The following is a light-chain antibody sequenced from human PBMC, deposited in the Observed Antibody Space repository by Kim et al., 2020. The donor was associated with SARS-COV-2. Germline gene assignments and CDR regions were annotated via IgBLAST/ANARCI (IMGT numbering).Light chain of an antibody. CDR2: DAS. J-gene: IGKJ4*01. CDR3: QQYTKWPPT. V-gene: IGKV3-15*01. Sequence: SVSPGEIATLSCRASQSVSSNLAWYQQKPGQAPRLLIYDASTTATGIPARFSGSGSGSEFTLTISSLQSEDFTFYYCQQYTKWPPTFGGGTKVDIK. CDR1: QSVSSN.